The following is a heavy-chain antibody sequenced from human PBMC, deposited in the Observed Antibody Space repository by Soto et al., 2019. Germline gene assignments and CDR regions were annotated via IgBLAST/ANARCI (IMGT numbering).Heavy chain of an antibody. CDR1: GGTFSSYA. D-gene: IGHD3-3*01. Sequence: SVKVSCKASGGTFSSYAISWVRQAPGQGLEWMGGIIPIFGTANYAQKFQGRVTITADESTSTAYMELSGLRSEDTAVYYCARVGFYDFWSGYHEYFQHWGLGTLVTVSS. V-gene: IGHV1-69*13. J-gene: IGHJ1*01. CDR2: IIPIFGTA. CDR3: ARVGFYDFWSGYHEYFQH.